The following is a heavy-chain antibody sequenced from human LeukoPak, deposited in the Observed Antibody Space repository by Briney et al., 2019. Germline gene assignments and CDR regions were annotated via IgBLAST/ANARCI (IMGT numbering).Heavy chain of an antibody. Sequence: SETLSLTCTVSGVSIFSYYWNWLRQPPGQGLEWIGYIHYSGTTNYNPSLKSRVTISVDTSKNQFSLKLSSVTAADTAVYYCARVGLRSLGYYYYGVDVWGQGTTVTVSS. V-gene: IGHV4-59*01. CDR3: ARVGLRSLGYYYYGVDV. J-gene: IGHJ6*02. CDR1: GVSIFSYY. CDR2: IHYSGTT. D-gene: IGHD5-12*01.